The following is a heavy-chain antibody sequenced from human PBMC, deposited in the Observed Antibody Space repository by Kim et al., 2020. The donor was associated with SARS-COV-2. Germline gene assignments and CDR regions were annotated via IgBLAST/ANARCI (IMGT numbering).Heavy chain of an antibody. CDR2: T. CDR3: ARHLRNWYFDL. J-gene: IGHJ2*01. Sequence: TDYNPALKGRVTISVDTSKKQFSLRLGSVTAADAAVYYCARHLRNWYFDLWGRGTLVTVSS. V-gene: IGHV4-39*01.